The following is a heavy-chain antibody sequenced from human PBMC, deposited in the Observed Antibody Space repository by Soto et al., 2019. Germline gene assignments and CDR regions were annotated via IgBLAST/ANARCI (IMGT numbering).Heavy chain of an antibody. V-gene: IGHV2-5*02. CDR1: GFSLSTSGSG. J-gene: IGHJ1*01. D-gene: IGHD6-19*01. Sequence: QITLKESGPTLVKPTQTLTLTCTFPGFSLSTSGSGVGCIRQPPGKPLQWLALIYWDDDKRYSPSRKSRLTTTKDTSKNQVGLTMTNMDPVDTATYYCAHTGEEVAGLGYFQHWGQGTLVSVSS. CDR2: IYWDDDK. CDR3: AHTGEEVAGLGYFQH.